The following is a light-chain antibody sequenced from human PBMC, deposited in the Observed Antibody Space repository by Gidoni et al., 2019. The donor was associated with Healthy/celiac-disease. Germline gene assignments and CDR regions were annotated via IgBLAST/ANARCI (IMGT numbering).Light chain of an antibody. CDR3: QQYNNWPPPRT. CDR1: QSVSSN. J-gene: IGKJ4*01. Sequence: EIVMTQSPATLSVPPGERATLSCSASQSVSSNLAWYQQNPGHAPRLLIYGAYTRAPGIPARFSGSGSGTEFTLTISSLQSEDFAVYYCQQYNNWPPPRTFGGGTKVEIK. CDR2: GAY. V-gene: IGKV3-15*01.